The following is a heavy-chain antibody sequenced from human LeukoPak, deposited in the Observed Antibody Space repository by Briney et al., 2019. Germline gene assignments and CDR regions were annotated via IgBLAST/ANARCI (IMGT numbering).Heavy chain of an antibody. J-gene: IGHJ4*02. Sequence: PGGSLRLSCAASGFTFSSHTMNWVRQAPGKGLEWVGRIKSKTDGGTTDYAAPVKGRFTISRDDSKNTLYLQMNILKTEDTAVYFCTTGGGWLRFGFDYWGQGTLVTVSS. CDR3: TTGGGWLRFGFDY. CDR2: IKSKTDGGTT. CDR1: GFTFSSHT. D-gene: IGHD5-12*01. V-gene: IGHV3-15*01.